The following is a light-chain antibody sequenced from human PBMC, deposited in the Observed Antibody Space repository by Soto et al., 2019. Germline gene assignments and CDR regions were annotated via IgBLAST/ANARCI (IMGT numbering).Light chain of an antibody. J-gene: IGKJ4*01. CDR1: QTIFSW. CDR2: KAS. CDR3: QQSYSTPS. Sequence: DIQMTQSPSTLPASVGDRVTITCRASQTIFSWLAWYQQKPGTPPKLLIYKASTLQSGVPSRFSCSGSGTDFTLTISNLQPEDFATYYCQQSYSTPSFGVGTKVDIK. V-gene: IGKV1-5*03.